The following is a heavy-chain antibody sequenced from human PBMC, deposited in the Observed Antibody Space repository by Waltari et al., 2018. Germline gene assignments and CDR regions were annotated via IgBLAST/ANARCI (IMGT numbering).Heavy chain of an antibody. V-gene: IGHV4-39*01. CDR1: GGSIRSSSYY. D-gene: IGHD2-15*01. J-gene: IGHJ5*02. CDR2: IYYSGST. Sequence: QLQLQESGPGLVKPSETLSLTCTVSGGSIRSSSYYWGWIRPPPGKGLEWIGSIYYSGSTYYNPSLKSRVTISVDTSKNQFSLKLSSVTAADTAVYYCARHATAADELNWFDPWGQGTLVTVSS. CDR3: ARHATAADELNWFDP.